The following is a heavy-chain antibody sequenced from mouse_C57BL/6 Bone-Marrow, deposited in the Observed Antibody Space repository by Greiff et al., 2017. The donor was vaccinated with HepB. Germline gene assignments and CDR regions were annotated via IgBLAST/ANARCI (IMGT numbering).Heavy chain of an antibody. D-gene: IGHD4-1*01. J-gene: IGHJ2*01. CDR1: GFTFSSYG. CDR2: ISSGGSYT. V-gene: IGHV5-6*01. Sequence: EVHLVESGGDLVKPGGSLKLSCAASGFTFSSYGMSWVRQTPDKRLEWVATISSGGSYTYYPDSVKGRFTISRDTAKNTLYLQMSSLKSEDTAMFYCARRNWVDYWGQGTTLTVSS. CDR3: ARRNWVDY.